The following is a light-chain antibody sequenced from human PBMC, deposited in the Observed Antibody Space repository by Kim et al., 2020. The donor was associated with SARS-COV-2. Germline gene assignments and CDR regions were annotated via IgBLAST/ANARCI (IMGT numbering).Light chain of an antibody. CDR2: AAS. CDR1: QSIGTY. CDR3: RVGYST. Sequence: DIQMTQSPSSLSASVGDRVTFTCRASQSIGTYLNWYQQKPGKAPNLLIYAASSLHSGVPSRFSGGGSGTDITLTISNLQPEDVATYNCRVGYSTFGQGTKLEI. V-gene: IGKV1-39*01. J-gene: IGKJ2*01.